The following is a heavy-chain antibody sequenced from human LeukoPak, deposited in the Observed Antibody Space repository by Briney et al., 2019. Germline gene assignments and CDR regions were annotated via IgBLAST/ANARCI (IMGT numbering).Heavy chain of an antibody. V-gene: IGHV4-39*02. CDR2: ISSSGNT. J-gene: IGHJ1*01. D-gene: IGHD3-3*01. Sequence: PSETLSLTCTVSGGSTSSGNYYWGWIRQPPGKGLEWIGGISSSGNTYYNPSLKSRITIFIDTSKNHFSLKLSSVTAADTAVYYCAQSPTYYDFWSGYYTGSKYFQHWGQGTLVTVSS. CDR1: GGSTSSGNYY. CDR3: AQSPTYYDFWSGYYTGSKYFQH.